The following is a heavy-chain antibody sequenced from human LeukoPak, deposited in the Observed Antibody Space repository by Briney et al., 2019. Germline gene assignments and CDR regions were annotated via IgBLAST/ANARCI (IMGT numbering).Heavy chain of an antibody. V-gene: IGHV4-59*11. J-gene: IGHJ4*02. CDR2: IFYTGTT. CDR3: ARGSFYDILTGYYFDY. Sequence: SETLSLTCTVSGGSISTHYWTWIRQPPGKGLEWIGFIFYTGTTNYNPSLESRVTISLDTSTNQFSLKLRSVTAADTAVYYCARGSFYDILTGYYFDYWGQGTLVTVSS. CDR1: GGSISTHY. D-gene: IGHD3-9*01.